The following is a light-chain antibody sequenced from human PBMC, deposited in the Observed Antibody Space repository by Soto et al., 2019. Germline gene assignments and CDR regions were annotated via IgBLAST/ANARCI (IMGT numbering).Light chain of an antibody. CDR3: QQYCSSPMYT. Sequence: EIVLTQSPGTLYLSPGERATLSCRASQSVSSSYLAWYQQKPGQAPRLLIYGASSRATGIPDRFSGSGSGTDFTLTISRLEPEDFAVYYCQQYCSSPMYTFGQGTKLEIK. J-gene: IGKJ2*01. CDR2: GAS. CDR1: QSVSSSY. V-gene: IGKV3-20*01.